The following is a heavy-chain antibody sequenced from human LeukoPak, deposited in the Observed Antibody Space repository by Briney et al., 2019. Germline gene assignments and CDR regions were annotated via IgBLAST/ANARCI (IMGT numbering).Heavy chain of an antibody. Sequence: PSETLSLTCTVSGGSISSSNHYWSWIRQPPGKGLEWIGSRYYSGSTYDNPSLKSRVTIFVDTSKNQFSLKLSSVTAADTAIYYCARHAISGWYFDYWGQGTLVTVSS. J-gene: IGHJ4*02. CDR3: ARHAISGWYFDY. V-gene: IGHV4-39*01. CDR1: GGSISSSNHY. D-gene: IGHD6-19*01. CDR2: RYYSGST.